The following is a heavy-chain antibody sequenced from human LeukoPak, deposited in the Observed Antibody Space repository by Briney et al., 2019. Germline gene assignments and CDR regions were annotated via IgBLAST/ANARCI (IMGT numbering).Heavy chain of an antibody. CDR1: GFTFSSYW. D-gene: IGHD2-8*01. V-gene: IGHV3-74*01. Sequence: PGGSVTHSCAASGFTFSSYWMHWVRQAPGKGLVWVSCINSDGSSTSYADSVKGRFTISRDNATNTLYLQMNSLRAEDTAVYYCAKDTSIGRYCTNGVCSTFDYWGQGSLVSVSS. J-gene: IGHJ4*02. CDR3: AKDTSIGRYCTNGVCSTFDY. CDR2: INSDGSST.